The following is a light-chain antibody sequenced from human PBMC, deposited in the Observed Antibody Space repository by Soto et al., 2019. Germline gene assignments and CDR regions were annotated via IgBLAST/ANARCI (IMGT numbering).Light chain of an antibody. V-gene: IGLV2-11*01. CDR1: SSDVGGYNY. J-gene: IGLJ1*01. CDR3: GSYAGSPTYV. Sequence: QSALTQPRSVSGSPGQSVTISCTGTSSDVGGYNYVSWYQQYPGKAPKLMISDVSKRPSGVPDRFSGSKSGNTASLTISGLQAEDEADYYCGSYAGSPTYVFGTGTQLTVL. CDR2: DVS.